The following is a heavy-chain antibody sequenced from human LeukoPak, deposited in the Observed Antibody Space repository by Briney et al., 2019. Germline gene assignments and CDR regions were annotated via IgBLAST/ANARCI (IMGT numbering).Heavy chain of an antibody. D-gene: IGHD7-27*01. CDR3: ARGPGDYFDY. CDR2: FYHTGAT. J-gene: IGHJ4*02. V-gene: IGHV4-4*02. CDR1: GDSISSDHW. Sequence: SETLSLTCAVSGDSISSDHWWSWVRQPPGKGLEWIGEFYHTGATNNNPSLKSRVTISVDTSKNQFSLKLSSVTAADTAVYYCARGPGDYFDYWGQGTLVTVSS.